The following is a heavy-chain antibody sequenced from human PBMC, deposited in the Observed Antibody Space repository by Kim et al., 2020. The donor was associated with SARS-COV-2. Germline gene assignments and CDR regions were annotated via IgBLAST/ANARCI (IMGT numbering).Heavy chain of an antibody. CDR2: ISYDGSHK. V-gene: IGHV3-30*18. CDR3: AKSMYYYDSSGYPPGAFDI. CDR1: GFTFRSYG. J-gene: IGHJ3*02. D-gene: IGHD3-22*01. Sequence: GGSLRLSCAASGFTFRSYGMHWVRQAPGKGLEWVTVISYDGSHKYYADSVKGRFTISRDNSKNTLYLQMNSLRAEDTAVYYCAKSMYYYDSSGYPPGAFDIWGQGTMVTVSS.